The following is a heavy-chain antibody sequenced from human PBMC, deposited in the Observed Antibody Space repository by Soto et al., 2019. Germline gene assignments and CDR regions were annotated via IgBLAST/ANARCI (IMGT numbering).Heavy chain of an antibody. CDR3: ARENYYYDIDGYYYVFDY. J-gene: IGHJ4*02. Sequence: QVQLQESGPGLVKPSETLSLTCTGSGGSISSYFWSWIRQPAGKGLEWIGRIYTSGSSNYNPSLKSRVTMSVDTSKNQFSLKLSSVTAADTAVYYCARENYYYDIDGYYYVFDYWGQGTLVTVSS. CDR1: GGSISSYF. D-gene: IGHD3-22*01. V-gene: IGHV4-4*07. CDR2: IYTSGSS.